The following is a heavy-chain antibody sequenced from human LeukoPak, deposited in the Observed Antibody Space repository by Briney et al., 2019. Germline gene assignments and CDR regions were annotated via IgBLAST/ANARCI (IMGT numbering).Heavy chain of an antibody. CDR3: ARRYSDPKRGKHTGGSAFDI. CDR1: GGSFSGHYYY. V-gene: IGHV4-34*01. D-gene: IGHD1-26*01. Sequence: SETLSLTCAIYGGSFSGHYYYWSWIRQPPGKGLEWIGEITHLGSTNFKPSLRSRLTISADTSKNQFSLKLSSVTAADTAVYYCARRYSDPKRGKHTGGSAFDIWGQGTMVTVSS. J-gene: IGHJ3*02. CDR2: ITHLGST.